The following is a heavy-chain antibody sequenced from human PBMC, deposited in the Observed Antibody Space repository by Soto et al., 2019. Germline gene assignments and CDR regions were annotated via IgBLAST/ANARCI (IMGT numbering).Heavy chain of an antibody. D-gene: IGHD3-10*01. CDR1: GGSISSSSYY. CDR3: ERLWLGELLGYYFDY. J-gene: IGHJ4*02. CDR2: SYYSGST. Sequence: SETLSLTCTVSGGSISSSSYYWGWIRQPPGKGLEWIGSSYYSGSTYYNPSLKSRVTISVDTSKNQLSLKLSSVTAADTAVYYWERLWLGELLGYYFDYWGQGTLVTVS. V-gene: IGHV4-39*01.